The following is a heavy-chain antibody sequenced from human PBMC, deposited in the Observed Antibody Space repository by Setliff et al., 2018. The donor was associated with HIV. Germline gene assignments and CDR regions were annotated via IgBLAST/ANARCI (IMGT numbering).Heavy chain of an antibody. J-gene: IGHJ4*02. D-gene: IGHD4-17*01. CDR1: GFTFSIYN. CDR3: ARSPYGDYGLDY. Sequence: GGSLRLSCAVSGFTFSIYNMNWVRQAPGKGLEWVSYISSRGSTIYYADSVKGRFTISRDNAKNSLYLQMNTLRAEDTAVYFCARSPYGDYGLDYWGQGTLVTVSS. V-gene: IGHV3-48*04. CDR2: ISSRGSTI.